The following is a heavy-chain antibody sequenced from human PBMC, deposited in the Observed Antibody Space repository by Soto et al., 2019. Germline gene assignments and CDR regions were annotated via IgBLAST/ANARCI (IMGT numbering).Heavy chain of an antibody. V-gene: IGHV4-34*01. D-gene: IGHD2-15*01. CDR1: GGSFSGYY. CDR3: ARSPFRPGYCSGGSCFRFDY. CDR2: INHSGST. Sequence: QVQLQQWGAGLLKPSETLSLTCAVYGGSFSGYYWSWIRQPPGKGLEWIGEINHSGSTNYNPSLKSRVTISVDTSKNQFSLKLSSVTAADTAVYYCARSPFRPGYCSGGSCFRFDYWGQGTLVTVSS. J-gene: IGHJ4*02.